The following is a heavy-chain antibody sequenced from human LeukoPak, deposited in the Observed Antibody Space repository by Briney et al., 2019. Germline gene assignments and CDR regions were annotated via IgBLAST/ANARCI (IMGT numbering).Heavy chain of an antibody. CDR1: GYSISSGYY. D-gene: IGHD4-17*01. J-gene: IGHJ2*01. CDR2: IYHSGST. CDR3: ARVPRVTTSSFRYFDL. Sequence: PSETLSLTCTVSGYSISSGYYWGRIRQPPGKGLEWIGSIYHSGSTYYNPSLKSRVTISVDTSKNQFSLKLSSVTAADTAVYYCARVPRVTTSSFRYFDLWGRGTLVTVSS. V-gene: IGHV4-38-2*02.